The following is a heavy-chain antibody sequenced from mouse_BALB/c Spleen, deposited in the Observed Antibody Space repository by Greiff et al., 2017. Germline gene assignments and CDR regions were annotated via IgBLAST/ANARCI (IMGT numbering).Heavy chain of an antibody. D-gene: IGHD2-1*01. CDR3: ARDGNFPPFAY. J-gene: IGHJ3*01. Sequence: EVQGVESGGGLVKPGGSLKLSCAASGFTFSDYYMYWVRQTPEKRLEWVATISDGGSYTYYPDSVKGRFTISRDNAKNNLYLQMSSLKSEDTAMYYCARDGNFPPFAYWVQGTLVTVSA. V-gene: IGHV5-4*02. CDR2: ISDGGSYT. CDR1: GFTFSDYY.